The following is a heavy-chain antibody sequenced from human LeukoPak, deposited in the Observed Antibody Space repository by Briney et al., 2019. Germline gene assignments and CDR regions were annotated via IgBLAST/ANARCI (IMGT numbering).Heavy chain of an antibody. CDR3: AQEIRPNDY. V-gene: IGHV3-23*01. Sequence: GGSLRLSCAASGFTFSSHAMSWVRQAPGKGLEWVSSITISGDNTLYADSVKGRFTISRDNSKNTLYLQMNSLRVEDTAVYYCAQEIRPNDYWGQGTQVTVSS. CDR2: ITISGDNT. J-gene: IGHJ4*02. CDR1: GFTFSSHA. D-gene: IGHD4-17*01.